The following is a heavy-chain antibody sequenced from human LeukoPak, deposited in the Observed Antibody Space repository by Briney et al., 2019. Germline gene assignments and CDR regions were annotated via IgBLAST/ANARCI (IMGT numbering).Heavy chain of an antibody. CDR1: GFTFSSYW. CDR2: IASDGSST. Sequence: GGSLRLSCAASGFTFSSYWMNWVRQAPGKGLVWVSRIASDGSSTTYADSVKGLFSISRDNAKNTLYLQMNSLRVEDTAVYYCARGWPHGNDYWGQGTLVTVSS. D-gene: IGHD4-23*01. V-gene: IGHV3-74*01. CDR3: ARGWPHGNDY. J-gene: IGHJ4*02.